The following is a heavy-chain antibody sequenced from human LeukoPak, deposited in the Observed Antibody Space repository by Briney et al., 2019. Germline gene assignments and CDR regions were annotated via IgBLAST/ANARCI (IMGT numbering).Heavy chain of an antibody. V-gene: IGHV3-23*01. D-gene: IGHD2-21*02. CDR1: GFTFVDYA. J-gene: IGHJ4*02. Sequence: GGSLRLSCAASGFTFVDYARHWVRQAPGKGLEWVSAISGSGGSTYYAGSVKGRFTISRDNSKNTLYLQMNSLRADDTAVYYCAKSHHVTAIDYWGQGTLVTVSS. CDR2: ISGSGGST. CDR3: AKSHHVTAIDY.